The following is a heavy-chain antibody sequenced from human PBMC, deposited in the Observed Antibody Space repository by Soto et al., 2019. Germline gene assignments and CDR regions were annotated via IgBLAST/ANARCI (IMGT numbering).Heavy chain of an antibody. CDR3: ARVYGDTASPVAGIYYYYGMAV. CDR2: INPNSGGT. J-gene: IGHJ6*02. V-gene: IGHV1-18*01. D-gene: IGHD5-18*01. Sequence: AAVKASCKASAYTFTNSGISWGRQAPGQGLEWMGWINPNSGGTNYAQKFQGRVTMTRDTSTSTVYMELSSLRSEDTAVYYCARVYGDTASPVAGIYYYYGMAVWGQGTTVIVSS. CDR1: AYTFTNSG.